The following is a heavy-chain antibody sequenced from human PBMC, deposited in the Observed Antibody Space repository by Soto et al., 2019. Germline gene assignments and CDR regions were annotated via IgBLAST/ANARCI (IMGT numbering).Heavy chain of an antibody. V-gene: IGHV2-5*01. D-gene: IGHD6-19*01. CDR2: IYWNDDK. Sequence: QITLKESGPTLVKPTQTLTLTCSFSCFSLSSSAVGVGWIRQPPGKAPEWLALIYWNDDKQYSPSLKSRFTSTKDTSKNQVVLTMTNMYPVDTARYHCAHGSGWLFDYWGQGILVTVSS. CDR3: AHGSGWLFDY. CDR1: CFSLSSSAVG. J-gene: IGHJ4*02.